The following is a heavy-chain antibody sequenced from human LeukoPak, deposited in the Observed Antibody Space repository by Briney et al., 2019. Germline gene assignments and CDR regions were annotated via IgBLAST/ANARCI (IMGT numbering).Heavy chain of an antibody. CDR1: GYTFTSYG. V-gene: IGHV1-18*01. D-gene: IGHD2-15*01. J-gene: IGHJ3*02. CDR3: ARAGIVVVVAAQGDAFDI. CDR2: ISAYNGNT. Sequence: ASVKVSCKASGYTFTSYGISWVRQAPGQGLEWIGWISAYNGNTNYAQKLQGRVIMTTDTSTSTAYMELRSLRSDDTAVYYCARAGIVVVVAAQGDAFDIWGQGTMVTVSS.